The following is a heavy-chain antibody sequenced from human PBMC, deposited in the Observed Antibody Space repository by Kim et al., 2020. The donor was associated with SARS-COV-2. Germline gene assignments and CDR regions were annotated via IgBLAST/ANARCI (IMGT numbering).Heavy chain of an antibody. J-gene: IGHJ4*02. CDR3: AKMEGMQVWEYYLDY. D-gene: IGHD3-16*01. CDR2: IFGGGNCP. V-gene: IGHV3-23*01. CDR1: VFTVSRFA. Sequence: GGSLRLSCTASVFTVSRFAMSLVRQAPGKGLEWVSSIFGGGNCPLYADSVKGRFTISRDNSNKTLYLQMNSLRAEDTAIYYCAKMEGMQVWEYYLDYWGQVTMVNISS.